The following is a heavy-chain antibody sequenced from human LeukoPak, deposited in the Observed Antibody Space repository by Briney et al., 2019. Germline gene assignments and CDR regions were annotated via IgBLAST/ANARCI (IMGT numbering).Heavy chain of an antibody. D-gene: IGHD3-9*01. Sequence: GGSLSLSCAASGFTFSSHWMHWVRQAPGKGLVWVSRISPDGSITAYADSVRGRFTVSRDNAKNTLFLQMNSLRAEDTAVYYCTKDFDVDSGYWGQGTLVTVSS. CDR3: TKDFDVDSGY. V-gene: IGHV3-74*01. CDR1: GFTFSSHW. J-gene: IGHJ4*02. CDR2: ISPDGSIT.